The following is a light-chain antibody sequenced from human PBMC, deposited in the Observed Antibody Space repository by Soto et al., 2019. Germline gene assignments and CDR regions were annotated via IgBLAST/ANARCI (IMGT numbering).Light chain of an antibody. Sequence: QSALTQPPSASGSPGQSVTISCTGTSSDVGGYRYVSWYQQHPGKAPKLMIYEVNKRPSGVPDRFSGSKSGNTASLTVSGLQAEDEADYYCSSYAGRNNYVFGTGTKLTVL. V-gene: IGLV2-8*01. CDR2: EVN. CDR3: SSYAGRNNYV. J-gene: IGLJ1*01. CDR1: SSDVGGYRY.